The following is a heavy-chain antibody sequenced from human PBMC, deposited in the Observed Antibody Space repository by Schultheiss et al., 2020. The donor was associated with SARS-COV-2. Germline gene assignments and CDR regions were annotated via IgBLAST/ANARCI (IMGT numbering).Heavy chain of an antibody. Sequence: ASVKVSCKASGYTFTSYGISWVRQAPGQGLEWMGWINPYNGNTIYAQKFQGRVTMTADTSTNTAYMEVRSLRSDDTAVYYCARPYCNGGGCYVGHYFDYWGQGTPVTVSS. V-gene: IGHV1-18*04. CDR3: ARPYCNGGGCYVGHYFDY. J-gene: IGHJ4*02. D-gene: IGHD2-15*01. CDR1: GYTFTSYG. CDR2: INPYNGNT.